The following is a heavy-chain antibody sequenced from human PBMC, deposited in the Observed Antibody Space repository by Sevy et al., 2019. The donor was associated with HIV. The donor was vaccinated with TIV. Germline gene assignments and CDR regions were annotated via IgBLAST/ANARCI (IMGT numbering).Heavy chain of an antibody. D-gene: IGHD3-10*01. CDR3: ARWDYYGCIYYFDY. CDR2: ISSGSSYI. J-gene: IGHJ4*02. Sequence: GGSLRLSCAASGFTFSNYFINWVRQAPGKGLEWVSSISSGSSYIFYADSVKGRFTISRDNAKNSLYLHMNRLRAEDTAVYYCARWDYYGCIYYFDYWGPGTLVTVSS. CDR1: GFTFSNYF. V-gene: IGHV3-21*01.